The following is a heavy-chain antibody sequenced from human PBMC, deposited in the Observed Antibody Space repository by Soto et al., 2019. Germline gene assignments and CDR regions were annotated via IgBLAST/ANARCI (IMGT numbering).Heavy chain of an antibody. J-gene: IGHJ6*02. CDR1: GFTVSSNY. CDR2: IYSGGST. CDR3: AREGRYYYYYYCMDV. V-gene: IGHV3-66*01. Sequence: EVQLVESGGGLVQPGGSLRLSCAASGFTVSSNYMSWVRQAPGKGLEWVSGIYSGGSTYYADSVKSRFTISRDNSKNTLYLQMNRLRAEDTAVYYCAREGRYYYYYYCMDVWGQGTTVTVSS.